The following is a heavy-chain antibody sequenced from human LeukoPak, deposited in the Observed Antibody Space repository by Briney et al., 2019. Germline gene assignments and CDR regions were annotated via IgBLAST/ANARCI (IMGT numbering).Heavy chain of an antibody. CDR3: ARDPIPYCSNTSCYRNWFDP. CDR1: GYTFTSYG. Sequence: ASVKVSCKASGYTFTSYGISWVRQAPGQGLEWMGWISAYNGNTNYAQKLQGRVTMTTDTSTSTAYMELRSLRSDDTAVYYCARDPIPYCSNTSCYRNWFDPWGQGTLVTVSS. V-gene: IGHV1-18*01. CDR2: ISAYNGNT. J-gene: IGHJ5*02. D-gene: IGHD2-2*01.